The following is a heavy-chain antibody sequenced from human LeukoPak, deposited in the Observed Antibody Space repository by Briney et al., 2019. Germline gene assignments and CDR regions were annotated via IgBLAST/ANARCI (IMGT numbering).Heavy chain of an antibody. Sequence: GGSLRLSCAASGFTFSYFYMSWIRQAPGKGLEWVANIKQDGSEKYYVDSVKGRFTISRDNAKNSLYLQMNSLRAEDTAVYYCARSSRVYANYYYYMDVWGKGTTVTVSS. D-gene: IGHD2-8*01. CDR3: ARSSRVYANYYYYMDV. J-gene: IGHJ6*03. CDR2: IKQDGSEK. CDR1: GFTFSYFY. V-gene: IGHV3-7*01.